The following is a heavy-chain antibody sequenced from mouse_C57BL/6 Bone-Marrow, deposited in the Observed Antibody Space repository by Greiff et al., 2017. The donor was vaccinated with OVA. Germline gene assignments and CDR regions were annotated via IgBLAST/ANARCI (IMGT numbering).Heavy chain of an antibody. CDR1: GFNIKDDY. CDR2: IDPENGDT. J-gene: IGHJ3*01. Sequence: EVKLMESGAELVRPGASVKLSCTASGFNIKDDYMHWVKQRPEQGLEWIGWIDPENGDTEYASKFQGKATITADTSSNTAYLQLSSLTSEDTAVYYCARSIGSNYEGFAYWGQGTLVTVSA. V-gene: IGHV14-4*01. CDR3: ARSIGSNYEGFAY. D-gene: IGHD2-5*01.